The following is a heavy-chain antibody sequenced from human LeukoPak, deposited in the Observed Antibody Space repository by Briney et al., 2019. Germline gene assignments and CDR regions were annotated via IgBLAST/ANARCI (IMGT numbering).Heavy chain of an antibody. D-gene: IGHD3-3*01. CDR2: IYHSGST. V-gene: IGHV4-38-2*01. Sequence: SETLSLTCAVSGDPGSSANYYWGWIRQPPGKGLEWIGSIYHSGSTYYNPSLKSRVTISVDTSKNQFSLKLSSVTAADTAVYYCARGVTIFGVVGFDYWGQGTLVTVSS. J-gene: IGHJ4*02. CDR3: ARGVTIFGVVGFDY. CDR1: GDPGSSANYY.